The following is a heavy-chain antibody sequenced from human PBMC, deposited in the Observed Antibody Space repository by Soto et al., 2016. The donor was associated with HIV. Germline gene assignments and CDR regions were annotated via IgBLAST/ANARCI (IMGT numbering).Heavy chain of an antibody. CDR3: TKDLPGRPVGARGRDYFDY. D-gene: IGHD1-26*01. CDR2: ISGSGSST. Sequence: EVQLLESGGGLVQPGGSLRLSCAASGFSFSTYAMSWVRQAPGKGLEWVASISGSGSSTYYADSVKGRFTISRDNSKNTLYLQMNSLRAEDTAVYYCTKDLPGRPVGARGRDYFDYWGQGTLVTASS. J-gene: IGHJ4*02. V-gene: IGHV3-23*01. CDR1: GFSFSTYA.